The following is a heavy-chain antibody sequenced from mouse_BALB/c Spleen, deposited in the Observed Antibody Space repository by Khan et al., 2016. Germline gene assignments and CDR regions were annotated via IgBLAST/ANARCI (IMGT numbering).Heavy chain of an antibody. Sequence: VQLKESGPGLVKPSQSLSLPCTVTGYSITSDYAWNWIRQFPGNKLEWMGYISYSGSSSYNPSLKSRISITRDTSKIQFFLQLNSVTTEDTATYYCARWGRGSGYWGQGTTLTVSS. V-gene: IGHV3-2*02. D-gene: IGHD1-1*02. CDR2: ISYSGSS. CDR1: GYSITSDYA. J-gene: IGHJ2*01. CDR3: ARWGRGSGY.